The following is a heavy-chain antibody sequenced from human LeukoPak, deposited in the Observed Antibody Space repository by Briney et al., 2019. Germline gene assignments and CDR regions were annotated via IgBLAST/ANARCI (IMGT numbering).Heavy chain of an antibody. J-gene: IGHJ4*02. D-gene: IGHD2-2*01. Sequence: ASVKVSCKASGGTFSSYAISWVRQAPGQGLEWMGGIIPIFGTANYAQKFQGRVTITADESTSTAYMELSSLRSEDTAVYYCARQRYCSSTSCFYYFDYWGQGTLVTVSS. CDR1: GGTFSSYA. V-gene: IGHV1-69*13. CDR2: IIPIFGTA. CDR3: ARQRYCSSTSCFYYFDY.